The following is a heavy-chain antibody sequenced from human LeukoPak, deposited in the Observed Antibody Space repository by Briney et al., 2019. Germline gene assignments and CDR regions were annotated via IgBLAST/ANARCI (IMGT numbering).Heavy chain of an antibody. CDR3: ARDQGGGYSYGWQSFDY. V-gene: IGHV3-48*04. J-gene: IGHJ4*02. CDR1: GFTFSTYA. Sequence: PGGSLRLSCAASGFTFSTYAMHWVRQAPGKGLEWVSYISSSSSTIYYADFVKGRFTISRDNAKNSLYLRMNSLRAEDTAVYYCARDQGGGYSYGWQSFDYWGQGTLVTVSS. D-gene: IGHD5-18*01. CDR2: ISSSSSTI.